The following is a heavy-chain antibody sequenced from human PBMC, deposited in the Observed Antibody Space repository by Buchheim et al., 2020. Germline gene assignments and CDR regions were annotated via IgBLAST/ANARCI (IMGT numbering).Heavy chain of an antibody. V-gene: IGHV3-74*02. D-gene: IGHD1-26*01. CDR1: GFTFSSYW. Sequence: EVQLVESGGGLVQPGGSLRLSCAASGFTFSSYWMHWVRQAPGKGLVWVSRVNSVGGSAWYADSVKGRFTISRDNAKNTLYLQMNTLRAEDTAVYYCARVAWELFPFDYWGQGTL. CDR2: VNSVGGSA. CDR3: ARVAWELFPFDY. J-gene: IGHJ4*02.